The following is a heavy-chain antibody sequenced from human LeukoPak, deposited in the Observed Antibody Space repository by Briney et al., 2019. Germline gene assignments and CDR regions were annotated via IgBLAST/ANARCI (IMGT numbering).Heavy chain of an antibody. V-gene: IGHV4-59*01. Sequence: SETLSLTCAVYGGSFSGYYWSWIRQPPGKGLEWIGYIYYSGSTNYNPSLKSRVTISVDTSKNQFSLKLSSVTAADTAVYYCARAGLEDAFDIWGQGTMVTVSS. J-gene: IGHJ3*02. CDR2: IYYSGST. CDR1: GGSFSGYY. D-gene: IGHD6-19*01. CDR3: ARAGLEDAFDI.